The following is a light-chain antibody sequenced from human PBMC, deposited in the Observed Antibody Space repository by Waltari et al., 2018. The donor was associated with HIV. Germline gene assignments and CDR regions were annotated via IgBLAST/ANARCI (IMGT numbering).Light chain of an antibody. CDR3: ATLDDSLNGPV. CDR2: SNN. Sequence: QSVFTQPPSVSGTPGQRVTISCSGGSSNIGDNAVTWYQQFPGTAPKLIIYSNNQRPSGVPDRFSGSKSGTSASLAISGLQSEDEADYYCATLDDSLNGPVFGGGTKVTVL. J-gene: IGLJ2*01. CDR1: SSNIGDNA. V-gene: IGLV1-44*01.